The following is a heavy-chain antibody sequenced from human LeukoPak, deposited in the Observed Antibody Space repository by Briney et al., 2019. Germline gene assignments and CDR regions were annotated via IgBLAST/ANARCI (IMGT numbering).Heavy chain of an antibody. D-gene: IGHD3-3*01. CDR3: ARGRRFLEWLLQINAAAGGGNWFDP. CDR1: GGSISSSRYH. J-gene: IGHJ5*02. V-gene: IGHV4-39*06. CDR2: IYYSGST. Sequence: SETLSLTCTVSGGSISSSRYHWGRIRQPPGKGLVWRGSIYYSGSTYYNSSINSRAILSVDTSKNQLPLKLSSVTAADTAVYYCARGRRFLEWLLQINAAAGGGNWFDPWGQGTLVTVSS.